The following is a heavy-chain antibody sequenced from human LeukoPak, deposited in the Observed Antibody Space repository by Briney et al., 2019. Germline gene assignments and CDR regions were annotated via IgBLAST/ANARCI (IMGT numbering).Heavy chain of an antibody. CDR3: ARTRLAARRVSYYYYYYMDV. Sequence: TSETLSLTCTVSGGSISSHYWSWIRQPPGKGLEWIGYIYYSGSTNYNPSLKSRVTISVDTSKNQFSPKLSSVTAADTAVYYCARTRLAARRVSYYYYYYMDVWGKGTTVTVSS. J-gene: IGHJ6*03. D-gene: IGHD6-6*01. CDR2: IYYSGST. V-gene: IGHV4-59*11. CDR1: GGSISSHY.